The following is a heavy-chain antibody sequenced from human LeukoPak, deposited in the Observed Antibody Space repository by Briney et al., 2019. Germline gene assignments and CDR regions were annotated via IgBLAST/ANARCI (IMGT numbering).Heavy chain of an antibody. J-gene: IGHJ5*02. V-gene: IGHV3-66*01. Sequence: GGSLRLSCAASGFTVSSNYMSWVRQAPGKGLEGVSVIYSGGSTYYADSVKGRFTISRDNSKNTLYLQMNSLRAEDTAVYYCARFLSSGGRRFDPWGQGTLVTVSS. CDR2: IYSGGST. CDR3: ARFLSSGGRRFDP. CDR1: GFTVSSNY. D-gene: IGHD6-19*01.